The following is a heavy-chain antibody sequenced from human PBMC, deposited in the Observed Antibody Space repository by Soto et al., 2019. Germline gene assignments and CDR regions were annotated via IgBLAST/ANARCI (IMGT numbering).Heavy chain of an antibody. Sequence: QEQLVESGGGVVQPGTSLRLSCAVPGGIFHGYGMHWVRQAPGKGLEWVAIIRFDGSNEEYADSVKGRFTISRDNSKNTLYLQMNTLGAEDTAVYYWARDGIGGTVFRGYLDYWGRGTVVTGSS. CDR2: IRFDGSNE. J-gene: IGHJ4*02. D-gene: IGHD1-7*01. CDR3: ARDGIGGTVFRGYLDY. CDR1: GGIFHGYG. V-gene: IGHV3-33*01.